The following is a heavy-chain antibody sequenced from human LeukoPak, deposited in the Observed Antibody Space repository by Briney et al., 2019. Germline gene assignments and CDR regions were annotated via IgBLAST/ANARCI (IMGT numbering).Heavy chain of an antibody. CDR1: GGSISSYY. V-gene: IGHV4-59*01. CDR2: IYYSGST. J-gene: IGHJ5*02. D-gene: IGHD2-8*01. Sequence: SETLSLTCTVSGGSISSYYWSWIRQPPGKGLEWIGYIYYSGSTNYNPSLRSRVTISVDTSKNQFTLKLSSVTAADTAVYYCARAFRMYALHNWFDPWGQGTPVTVSS. CDR3: ARAFRMYALHNWFDP.